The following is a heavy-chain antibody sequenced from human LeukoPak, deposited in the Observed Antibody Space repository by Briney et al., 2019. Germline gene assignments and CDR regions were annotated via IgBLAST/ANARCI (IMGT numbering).Heavy chain of an antibody. J-gene: IGHJ3*02. CDR1: GYRFNSYC. Sequence: GESLKISCKTFGYRFNSYCISWVGQLPGKGLEWMVIIYPTDADTRYSPSFQGKVTISVDKSISTAYLQWPSLKTSDTAMSYCARHFVPYGDYINAFDIWGQGTMVTVSA. D-gene: IGHD4-17*01. V-gene: IGHV5-51*01. CDR3: ARHFVPYGDYINAFDI. CDR2: IYPTDADT.